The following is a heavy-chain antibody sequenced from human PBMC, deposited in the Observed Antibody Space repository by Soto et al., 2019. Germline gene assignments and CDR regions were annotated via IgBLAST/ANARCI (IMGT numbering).Heavy chain of an antibody. D-gene: IGHD2-21*01. CDR2: ISYDGSNK. J-gene: IGHJ6*03. CDR1: GFTFSSYG. Sequence: QVQLVESGGGVVQPGRSLRLSCAASGFTFSSYGMHWVRQAPGKGLEWVAVISYDGSNKYYADSVKGRFTISRDNSKNTLYLQMNSLRAEDTAVYYCAKGHSGFFWYSNMDVWGKGTTVTVSS. CDR3: AKGHSGFFWYSNMDV. V-gene: IGHV3-30*18.